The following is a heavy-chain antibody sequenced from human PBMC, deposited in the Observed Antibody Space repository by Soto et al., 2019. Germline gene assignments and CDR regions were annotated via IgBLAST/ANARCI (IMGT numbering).Heavy chain of an antibody. CDR3: ARDPLSGYYDY. J-gene: IGHJ4*02. CDR2: VYYSGST. Sequence: SETLSLTCTVSGGSISSYYWSWIRQPPGKGLEWIGYVYYSGSTNYNPSLKSRVSISVDTSKNQSSLKLSSVTAAGTAVYYCARDPLSGYYDYWGLGTLVTVPS. V-gene: IGHV4-59*01. CDR1: GGSISSYY. D-gene: IGHD3-22*01.